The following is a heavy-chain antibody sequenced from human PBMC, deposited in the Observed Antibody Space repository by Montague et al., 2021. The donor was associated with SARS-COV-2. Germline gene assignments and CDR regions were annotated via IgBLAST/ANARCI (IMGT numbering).Heavy chain of an antibody. Sequence: SETLSLTCTVPGGSISSYYWSWIRQSPGKGLEWIGYFYSVGSTDYNPSLKSRATISRDTSKNQFSLKVRSVTAADTAVYYCARETMTADAFDIWGQGTMVTVSS. CDR1: GGSISSYY. CDR3: ARETMTADAFDI. V-gene: IGHV4-59*01. D-gene: IGHD1-14*01. J-gene: IGHJ3*02. CDR2: FYSVGST.